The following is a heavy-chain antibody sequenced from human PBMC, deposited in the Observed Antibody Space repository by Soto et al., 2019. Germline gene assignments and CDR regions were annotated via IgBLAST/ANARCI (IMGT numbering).Heavy chain of an antibody. CDR2: IYDSGSP. Sequence: QMQLQESGPGLVSPSQTLSLTCTVSGGSISSDGDYYRWSWIRQHPGKGLEWIGYIYDSGSPYYHPSLESRGTVSVDTSKNQFSLKLSSLTAADTAVYYCARVRENCFDSWGQGMLVTVSS. CDR1: GGSISSDGDYYR. J-gene: IGHJ4*02. V-gene: IGHV4-31*03. CDR3: ARVRENCFDS.